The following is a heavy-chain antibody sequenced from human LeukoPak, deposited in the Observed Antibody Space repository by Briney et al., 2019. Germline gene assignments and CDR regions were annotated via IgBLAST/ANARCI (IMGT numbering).Heavy chain of an antibody. CDR3: ARSLWPEDY. D-gene: IGHD5-18*01. J-gene: IGHJ4*02. Sequence: GGSLRLSCAASGFTFSSHWMHWARQAPGKGLEWVANIKQDGSEKNYVDSVKGRFTISRDNAKTSLYLQMNSLRAEDTAVYYCARSLWPEDYWGQGILVTVSS. V-gene: IGHV3-7*01. CDR1: GFTFSSHW. CDR2: IKQDGSEK.